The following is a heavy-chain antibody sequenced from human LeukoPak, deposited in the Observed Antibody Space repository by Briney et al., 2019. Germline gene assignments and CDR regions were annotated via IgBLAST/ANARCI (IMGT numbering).Heavy chain of an antibody. J-gene: IGHJ4*02. Sequence: SVKVSCKASGGTFSSYAIGWVRQAPGQGLEWMGGIIPIFGTANYAQKFQGRVTITADESTSTAYMELSSLRSEDTAVYYCARAQVGGDSSSWYYFDYWGQGTLVTVSS. D-gene: IGHD6-13*01. CDR2: IIPIFGTA. CDR1: GGTFSSYA. CDR3: ARAQVGGDSSSWYYFDY. V-gene: IGHV1-69*13.